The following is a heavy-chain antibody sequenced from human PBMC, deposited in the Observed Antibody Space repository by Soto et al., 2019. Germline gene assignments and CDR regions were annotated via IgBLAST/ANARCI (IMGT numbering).Heavy chain of an antibody. Sequence: EVQLVESGGTLVQPGRSLRLSCAASGFSFDEYAMHWVRQVPGKGLEWVSGVSWNSGTVGYGDSVNGRFTISRDNDKNSLYLQMNSLRAEDTAMYYCAKGFCSNAKCYTYSYMDVWGKGTAVTVSS. CDR2: VSWNSGTV. CDR1: GFSFDEYA. V-gene: IGHV3-9*01. D-gene: IGHD2-15*01. J-gene: IGHJ6*03. CDR3: AKGFCSNAKCYTYSYMDV.